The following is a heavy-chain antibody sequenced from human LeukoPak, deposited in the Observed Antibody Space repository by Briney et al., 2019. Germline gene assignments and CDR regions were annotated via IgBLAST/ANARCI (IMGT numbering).Heavy chain of an antibody. CDR2: ISGSGGST. CDR3: ARGGDSGSYYDGFDY. D-gene: IGHD1-26*01. Sequence: GGSLRLSCAASGFTFSSYAMSWVRQAPGKGLEWVSAISGSGGSTYYADSVKGRFTISRDNSKNTLYLQMNSLRAEDTAVYYCARGGDSGSYYDGFDYWGQGTLVTVSS. CDR1: GFTFSSYA. J-gene: IGHJ4*02. V-gene: IGHV3-23*01.